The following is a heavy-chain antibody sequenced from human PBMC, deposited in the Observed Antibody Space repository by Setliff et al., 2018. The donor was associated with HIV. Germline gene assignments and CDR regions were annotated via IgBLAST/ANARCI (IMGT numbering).Heavy chain of an antibody. D-gene: IGHD2-21*02. CDR3: ARGDTTPIYPNYMDV. Sequence: GGSLRLSCAASGFTFSSHNTNWVRQVPGKGLEWVSSISPSGAYIYYADSMKGRFTISRDNAKNSLYLQMNSLTVEDTAVYYCARGDTTPIYPNYMDVWGKGTTVTVSS. CDR1: GFTFSSHN. V-gene: IGHV3-21*06. J-gene: IGHJ6*03. CDR2: ISPSGAYI.